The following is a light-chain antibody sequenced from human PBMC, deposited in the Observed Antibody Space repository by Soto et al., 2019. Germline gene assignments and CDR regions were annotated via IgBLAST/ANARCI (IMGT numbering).Light chain of an antibody. J-gene: IGLJ2*01. CDR2: AVS. Sequence: QSALTQPRSVSGSPGQSVTISCTGTSSDVGGYNYVSWYQQHPGKAPKLMIYAVSERPSGVPDRFSGSKSGNTASLTISGLQTEDDADYYCCSYAGYYTVIFGGGTQLTVL. CDR3: CSYAGYYTVI. V-gene: IGLV2-11*01. CDR1: SSDVGGYNY.